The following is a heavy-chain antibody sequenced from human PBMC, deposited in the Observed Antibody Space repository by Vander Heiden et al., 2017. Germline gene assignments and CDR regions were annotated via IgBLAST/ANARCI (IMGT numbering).Heavy chain of an antibody. V-gene: IGHV3-21*02. J-gene: IGHJ4*02. CDR3: ARGIEGYSYVFDS. D-gene: IGHD5-18*01. CDR1: GFSPSSHS. CDR2: SSSSRSYI. Sequence: EVQLVDSGGGLVKSGGSLRLSCAASGFSPSSHSMNWVRQAPGKGLEWVSSSSSSRSYIYYADSVKGRFTVSRDKARKSLVLEMNSLRTEDTALYYCARGIEGYSYVFDSWGQGTLVTVSS.